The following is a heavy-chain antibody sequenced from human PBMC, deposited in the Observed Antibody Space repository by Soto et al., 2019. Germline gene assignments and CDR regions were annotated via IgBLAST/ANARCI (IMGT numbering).Heavy chain of an antibody. CDR2: ISHDGSNK. V-gene: IGHV3-30*18. CDR1: GFTFSSYG. J-gene: IGHJ4*02. Sequence: PGGSLRLSCAASGFTFSSYGMHWVRQAPGKGLEWAAVISHDGSNKDYADSVKGRFTISRDNSKNTLYLQMNSLRLEDTAVYYCAKEAGNYLDSWGQGTLVTVSS. CDR3: AKEAGNYLDS.